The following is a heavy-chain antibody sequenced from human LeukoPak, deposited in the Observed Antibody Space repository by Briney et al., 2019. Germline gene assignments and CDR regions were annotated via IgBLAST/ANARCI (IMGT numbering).Heavy chain of an antibody. Sequence: SGTLSLTCGVSGGSITSTNYWTWVRQPPGKGLEWIGEVNLQGSTNYNPSLMGRVAISVDMSENHISLQLTSVTAANTAVYYCAREGGPYRPLDYSGQGTLVTVSS. J-gene: IGHJ4*02. CDR2: VNLQGST. CDR1: GGSITSTNY. V-gene: IGHV4-4*02. CDR3: AREGGPYRPLDY.